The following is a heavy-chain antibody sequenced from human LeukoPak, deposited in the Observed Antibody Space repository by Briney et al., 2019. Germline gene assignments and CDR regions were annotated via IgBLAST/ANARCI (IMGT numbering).Heavy chain of an antibody. CDR2: SNPAGSRV. CDR1: GATFSSFW. CDR3: AFDFGGYSDT. D-gene: IGHD3-10*01. J-gene: IGHJ5*02. V-gene: IGHV3-74*01. Sequence: GGSLTLSCAVSGATFSSFWMHWVRQVPGKGPAWVSRSNPAGSRVDYADSVKGRFTISRDNARDTLYLQMNNLRVEDTAMYYCAFDFGGYSDTWGQGTLVTVSS.